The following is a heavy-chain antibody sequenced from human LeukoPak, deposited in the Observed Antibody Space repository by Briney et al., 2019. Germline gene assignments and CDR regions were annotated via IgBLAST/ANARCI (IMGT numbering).Heavy chain of an antibody. Sequence: PGGSLRLSCAASGFTFSSYWMSWVRQAPGKGLEWVANINQDGSEKYYVDSVKGRFTISRDNAKNSLYLQMNGLRVEDTAVYYCARIGDYYDFWSGYYYFDKWGQGTLVTVSS. CDR3: ARIGDYYDFWSGYYYFDK. D-gene: IGHD3-3*01. J-gene: IGHJ4*02. V-gene: IGHV3-7*01. CDR1: GFTFSSYW. CDR2: INQDGSEK.